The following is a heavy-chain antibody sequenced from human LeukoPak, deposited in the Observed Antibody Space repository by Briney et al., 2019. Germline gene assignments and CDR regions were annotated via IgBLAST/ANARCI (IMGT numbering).Heavy chain of an antibody. CDR1: GGSISSSSYY. CDR2: IYYRGNT. Sequence: SETLSLTCTISGGSISSSSYYWGWIRQPPGMGLEWIGSIYYRGNTYYNPSLKSRVTISVDTSENQISLKLNSVTAADTAVYYCARAFGTYQYYFDYWGQGTLVTVSS. V-gene: IGHV4-39*07. CDR3: ARAFGTYQYYFDY. D-gene: IGHD1-26*01. J-gene: IGHJ4*02.